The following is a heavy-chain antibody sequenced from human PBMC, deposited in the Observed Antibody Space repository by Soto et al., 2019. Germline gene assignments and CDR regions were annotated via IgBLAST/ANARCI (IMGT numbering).Heavy chain of an antibody. CDR1: GFTFSDYY. J-gene: IGHJ4*02. CDR3: ARSSSGSSGTYYRGY. CDR2: IGSSGTTI. V-gene: IGHV3-11*01. Sequence: QVQLVESGGGLVKPGGSLRLSCVASGFTFSDYYMGWVRQAPGKGLEWVSYIGSSGTTIYYADSVRGRFTIPRDNAKNSLSLQMNSLRVEDTAVYYCARSSSGSSGTYYRGYWGQGTLVTVSS. D-gene: IGHD3-10*01.